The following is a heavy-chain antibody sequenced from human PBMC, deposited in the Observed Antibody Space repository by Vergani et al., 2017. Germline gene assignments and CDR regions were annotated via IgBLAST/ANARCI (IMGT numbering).Heavy chain of an antibody. CDR1: GFTFDDYA. CDR2: ISWNSGSI. Sequence: EVQLVESGGGLVQPGRSLRLSCAASGFTFDDYAMHWVRQAPGKGLEWVSGISWNSGSIGYADSVKGRFTISRDNAKNSLYLQMNSLRAEDTALYYCAKDIGWRLDYGDYKGSLFQHGGQGTLVTVSS. CDR3: AKDIGWRLDYGDYKGSLFQH. D-gene: IGHD4-17*01. V-gene: IGHV3-9*01. J-gene: IGHJ1*01.